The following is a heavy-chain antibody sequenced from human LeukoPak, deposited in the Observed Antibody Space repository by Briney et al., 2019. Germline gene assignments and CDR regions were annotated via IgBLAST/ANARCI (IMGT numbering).Heavy chain of an antibody. V-gene: IGHV4-59*11. Sequence: SETLSLTCTVSGGSICSHYWSWIRQPAGKGLEWIAYLFDSVNTKDNPSLQSRLTLSADTSKNQFSLRLSSVTAADTAVYYCATIKRGSIFGYFDFWGQGIKVTVSS. CDR2: LFDSVNT. J-gene: IGHJ4*02. CDR3: ATIKRGSIFGYFDF. D-gene: IGHD5-18*01. CDR1: GGSICSHY.